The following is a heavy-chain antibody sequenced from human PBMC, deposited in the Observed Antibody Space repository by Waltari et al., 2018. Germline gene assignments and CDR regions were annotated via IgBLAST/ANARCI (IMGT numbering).Heavy chain of an antibody. D-gene: IGHD6-6*01. V-gene: IGHV3-74*01. CDR2: IKSAGTTT. J-gene: IGHJ4*02. Sequence: EVQLVESGGGLVHPGWSLRVSCAASGFPFSSYWMHWVRQAPGKGLVWVSHIKSAGTTTTYADSVKGRFTISRDNAKNTLYLQMNSLRAEDTAVYYCARESSSTFDSWGQGTLVTVSS. CDR3: ARESSSTFDS. CDR1: GFPFSSYW.